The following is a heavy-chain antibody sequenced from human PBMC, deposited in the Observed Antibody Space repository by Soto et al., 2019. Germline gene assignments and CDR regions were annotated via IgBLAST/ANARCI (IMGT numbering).Heavy chain of an antibody. V-gene: IGHV3-15*01. CDR3: TVSTVPGNYYYYMDV. Sequence: GGSLRLSCAASGFTFSNAWMSWVRQAPGKGLEWVGRIKSKTDGGTTDYAAPVKGRFTISRDDSKNTLYLQMNSLKTEDTAVYYCTVSTVPGNYYYYMDVWGKGTTVTVSS. CDR2: IKSKTDGGTT. J-gene: IGHJ6*03. D-gene: IGHD4-17*01. CDR1: GFTFSNAW.